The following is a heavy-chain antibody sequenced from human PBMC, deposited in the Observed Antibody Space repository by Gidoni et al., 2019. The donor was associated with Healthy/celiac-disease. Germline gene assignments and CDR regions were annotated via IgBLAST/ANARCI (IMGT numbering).Heavy chain of an antibody. CDR1: GFTVRSYG. CDR2: ISDDGSNK. V-gene: IGHV3-30*18. Sequence: QVQLVESGGGVVQPWRSLRLSCSASGFTVRSYGMHWVRQAPGKGLGWVAVISDDGSNKYYADSVKGRFTISRDNSKNTLYLQMNSLRAEDTAVYYCAKDGSYSGSSSPGNPWGQGTLVTVSS. CDR3: AKDGSYSGSSSPGNP. J-gene: IGHJ5*02. D-gene: IGHD1-26*01.